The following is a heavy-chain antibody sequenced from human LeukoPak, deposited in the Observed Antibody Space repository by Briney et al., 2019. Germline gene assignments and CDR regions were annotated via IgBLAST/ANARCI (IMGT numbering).Heavy chain of an antibody. J-gene: IGHJ3*02. CDR3: ARLLAVRLLWFGEPDVNDAFDI. V-gene: IGHV3-30*04. D-gene: IGHD3-10*01. Sequence: GGSLRLPCAASGFTFSSYAMHWVRQAPGKGLEWVAVISYDGSNKYYADSVKGRFTISRDSSKNTLYLQMNSLRAEDTAVYYCARLLAVRLLWFGEPDVNDAFDIWGQGTMVTVSS. CDR2: ISYDGSNK. CDR1: GFTFSSYA.